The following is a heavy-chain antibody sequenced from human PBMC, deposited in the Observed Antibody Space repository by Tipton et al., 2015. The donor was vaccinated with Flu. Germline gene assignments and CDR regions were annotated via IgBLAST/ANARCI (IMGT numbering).Heavy chain of an antibody. V-gene: IGHV4-38-2*02. D-gene: IGHD1-1*01. Sequence: LRLSCTVSGDSMRRDYFWGWIRQAPGKGLEWIGNIHYSGSPHYNPSLKSRVTTSMDTSKKQLSLKLRSVTAADTAVYYCVGAPNWYYFDYWGQGTLVTVSS. J-gene: IGHJ4*02. CDR1: GDSMRRDYF. CDR3: VGAPNWYYFDY. CDR2: IHYSGSP.